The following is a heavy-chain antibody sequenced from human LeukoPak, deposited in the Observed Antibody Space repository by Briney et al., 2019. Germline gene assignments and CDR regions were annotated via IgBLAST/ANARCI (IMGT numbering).Heavy chain of an antibody. J-gene: IGHJ4*02. Sequence: SETLSLTCTVSLDSTTSNFWSWVRQPPGKGREWIGEIHRSGSPNYNPSLQRRVTISIDRSRNQIALELSSVTAADTAVYYCAREILGGFNPGAYWGQGTLVTVSS. D-gene: IGHD1-14*01. CDR2: IHRSGSP. V-gene: IGHV4-4*02. CDR3: AREILGGFNPGAY. CDR1: LDSTTSNF.